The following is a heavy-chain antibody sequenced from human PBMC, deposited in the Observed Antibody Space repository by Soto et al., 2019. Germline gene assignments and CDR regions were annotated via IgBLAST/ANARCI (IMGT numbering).Heavy chain of an antibody. Sequence: QPGGSLRLSCAASGFMFSGYAMHWVRQAPGTGLEWVAVISYDGSNKYYADSVKGRFTISRDKSKNTLYLQMNSLRAEDTAVYYCARAAVWRSGYYVGDGFDIWGQGTMVTVSS. CDR1: GFMFSGYA. D-gene: IGHD3-3*01. J-gene: IGHJ3*02. CDR3: ARAAVWRSGYYVGDGFDI. V-gene: IGHV3-30-3*01. CDR2: ISYDGSNK.